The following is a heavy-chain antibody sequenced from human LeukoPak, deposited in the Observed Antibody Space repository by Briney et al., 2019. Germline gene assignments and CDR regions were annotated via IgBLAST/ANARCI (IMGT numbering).Heavy chain of an antibody. D-gene: IGHD3-10*01. CDR3: ARIPYGSGSSGWFDP. Sequence: GRSLRLSCAASGFTFSNYAMHWVRQALGKGLEWVAVISYDGSNKYYADSVKGRFTISRDNSKNTLYLQMNSLRAEDTAVYCCARIPYGSGSSGWFDPWGQGTLVTVSS. J-gene: IGHJ5*02. V-gene: IGHV3-30*04. CDR1: GFTFSNYA. CDR2: ISYDGSNK.